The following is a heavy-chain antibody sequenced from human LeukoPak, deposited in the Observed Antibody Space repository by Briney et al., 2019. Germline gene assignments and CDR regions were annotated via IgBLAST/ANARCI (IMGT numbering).Heavy chain of an antibody. CDR2: IYYSGTT. CDR3: ARHEESAAAAMYYYYYMDV. Sequence: PSETLSLTCTVPGGSISSSSYYWGWIRQPPGKGLGWIGCIYYSGTTYYNPSLKSRVTISVDTSKNQFSLKLSSVTAADTAVYYCARHEESAAAAMYYYYYMDVWGKGTTVTVSS. CDR1: GGSISSSSYY. V-gene: IGHV4-39*01. D-gene: IGHD6-13*01. J-gene: IGHJ6*03.